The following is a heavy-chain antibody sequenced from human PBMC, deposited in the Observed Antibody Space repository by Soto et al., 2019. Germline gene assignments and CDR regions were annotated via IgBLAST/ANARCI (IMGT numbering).Heavy chain of an antibody. D-gene: IGHD6-13*01. CDR2: IHYSGTT. Sequence: KASETLSLTCTVSGGSMRNYFWTWIRQPPGKGPEWIGYIHYSGTTSFFPSYNPSLRSRVTISGDTSKNQFSLKLLSVTTADTAVYFCAAGEASSRNLAPYYLDFWGQGTLVTVSS. V-gene: IGHV4-59*01. J-gene: IGHJ4*02. CDR3: AAGEASSRNLAPYYLDF. CDR1: GGSMRNYF.